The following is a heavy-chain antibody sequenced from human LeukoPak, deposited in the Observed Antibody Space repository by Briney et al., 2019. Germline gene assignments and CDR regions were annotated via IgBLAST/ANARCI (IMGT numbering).Heavy chain of an antibody. CDR3: ARLTTIEVDY. V-gene: IGHV3-48*03. Sequence: GGSLRLSCAASGFTFSGYEMNWVRQAPGKGLEWVSYISSSGSTIYYADSVKGRFTTSRDNAKNSLYLQMNSLRAEDTAVYYCARLTTIEVDYWGQGTLVTVSS. D-gene: IGHD5-12*01. CDR1: GFTFSGYE. CDR2: ISSSGSTI. J-gene: IGHJ4*02.